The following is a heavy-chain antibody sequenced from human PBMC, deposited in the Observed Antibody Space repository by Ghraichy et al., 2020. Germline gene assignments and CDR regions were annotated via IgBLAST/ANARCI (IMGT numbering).Heavy chain of an antibody. Sequence: GGSLRLSCVASGFTFNTYSMNWVRQAPGKGLEWHAYITGSSTIIYYADSVRGRFTISRDNDESSLSLQMNSLRVEDTAVYYCTRDSGITAADDVWGKGTLVTVSS. CDR1: GFTFNTYS. CDR2: ITGSSTII. J-gene: IGHJ4*02. CDR3: TRDSGITAADDV. D-gene: IGHD6-13*01. V-gene: IGHV3-48*04.